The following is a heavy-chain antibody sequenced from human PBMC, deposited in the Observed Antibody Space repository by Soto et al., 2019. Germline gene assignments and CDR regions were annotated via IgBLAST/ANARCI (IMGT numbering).Heavy chain of an antibody. CDR2: IYPGDSDT. V-gene: IGHV5-51*01. D-gene: IGHD3-22*01. CDR3: ARSLSRGYYYDSSGPFAFDI. Sequence: GESLKISCKGSGYSFTSYWIGWVRQMPGKGLEWMGIIYPGDSDTRYSPSFQGQVTISADKSISTAYLQWSSLKASDTAMYYCARSLSRGYYYDSSGPFAFDIWGQGTMVTVSS. J-gene: IGHJ3*02. CDR1: GYSFTSYW.